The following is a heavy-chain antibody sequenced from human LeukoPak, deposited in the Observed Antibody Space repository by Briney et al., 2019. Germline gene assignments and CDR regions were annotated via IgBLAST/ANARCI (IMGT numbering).Heavy chain of an antibody. CDR2: IYTSGST. CDR3: ARLMNYYGSGSYKTWFDP. J-gene: IGHJ5*02. Sequence: SETLSLTCTVSGSSISSYYWSWIRQPAGKGLEWIGRIYTSGSTNYNPSLKSRVTMSVDTSKNQFSLKLSSVTAADTAVYYCARLMNYYGSGSYKTWFDPWGQGTLVTVSS. V-gene: IGHV4-4*07. D-gene: IGHD3-10*01. CDR1: GSSISSYY.